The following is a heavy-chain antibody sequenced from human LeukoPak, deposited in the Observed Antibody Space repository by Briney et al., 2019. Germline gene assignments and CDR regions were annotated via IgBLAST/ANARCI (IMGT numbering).Heavy chain of an antibody. Sequence: SETVSLTCTVSGGAISRYYWSWIRQPPGKGLEWIGYIYYRGSTNYNPSLKSRVTISVDTSKNQFSLKLSSVTAADTAVYYCARHWYYYDSSGYYSLSYYFDYWGQGTLVTVSS. CDR1: GGAISRYY. V-gene: IGHV4-59*08. CDR3: ARHWYYYDSSGYYSLSYYFDY. D-gene: IGHD3-22*01. J-gene: IGHJ4*02. CDR2: IYYRGST.